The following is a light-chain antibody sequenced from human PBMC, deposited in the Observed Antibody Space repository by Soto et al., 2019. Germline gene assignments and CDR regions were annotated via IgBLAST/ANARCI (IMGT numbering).Light chain of an antibody. V-gene: IGLV2-11*01. CDR2: DVS. Sequence: QSALTQPRSVSGSPGQSVTISCTGTSSDVGGYNYVSWYQQHPGKVPKLMIYDVSKRPSGVPDRFSGSKSGNTASLIISGLHVEDEADSYCCSNAGSYTHVVFGGGTKLTVL. J-gene: IGLJ2*01. CDR3: CSNAGSYTHVV. CDR1: SSDVGGYNY.